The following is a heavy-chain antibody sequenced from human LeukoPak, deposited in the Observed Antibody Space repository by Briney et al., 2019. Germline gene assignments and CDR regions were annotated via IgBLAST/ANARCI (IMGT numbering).Heavy chain of an antibody. V-gene: IGHV1-69*01. CDR2: IIPIFGTA. CDR1: GGTLSSYA. D-gene: IGHD6-13*01. J-gene: IGHJ5*02. Sequence: ASVKVSCKASGGTLSSYAISWVRQAPGQGLEWMGGIIPIFGTANYAQKFQGRVTITADESTSTAYMELSSLRSEDTAVYYCARDGMIAAAGSNWFDPWGQGTLVTVSS. CDR3: ARDGMIAAAGSNWFDP.